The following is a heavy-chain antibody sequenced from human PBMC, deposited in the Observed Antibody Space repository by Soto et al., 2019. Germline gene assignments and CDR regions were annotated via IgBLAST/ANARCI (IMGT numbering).Heavy chain of an antibody. D-gene: IGHD5-18*01. Sequence: PGGSLRLSCAASGFTFSSYAMSWVRQAPGKGLEWVSVITGNGSTTSYADSVKGRFTISRDNSKNTLYLQMNSLRAEDTAVYYCAKDLVDSYGPYYYYGMDVWGQGTTVTVSS. CDR2: ITGNGSTT. V-gene: IGHV3-23*01. J-gene: IGHJ6*02. CDR3: AKDLVDSYGPYYYYGMDV. CDR1: GFTFSSYA.